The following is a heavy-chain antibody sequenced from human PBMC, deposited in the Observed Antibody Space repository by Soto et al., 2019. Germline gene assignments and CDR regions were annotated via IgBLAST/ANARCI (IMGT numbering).Heavy chain of an antibody. CDR3: AREGRSWYIGAADLYLAY. V-gene: IGHV4-59*01. Sequence: QVQLQESGPGLVKPSETLSLTCTVSGGSISDYYWNWIRQPPGKGLEWIGYIYYDESTNYNPSLKSRVTISVDTSKNQFSLKLSSVTAADTAVYYCAREGRSWYIGAADLYLAYWGQGTLVTVSS. CDR1: GGSISDYY. CDR2: IYYDEST. J-gene: IGHJ4*02. D-gene: IGHD6-13*01.